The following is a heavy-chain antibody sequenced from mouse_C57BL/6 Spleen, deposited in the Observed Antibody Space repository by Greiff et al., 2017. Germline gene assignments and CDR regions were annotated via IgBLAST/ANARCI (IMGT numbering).Heavy chain of an antibody. J-gene: IGHJ2*01. CDR3: ARSGYSKGRYFDY. CDR1: GYAFTNYL. Sequence: VQLVESGAELVRPGTSVKVSCKASGYAFTNYLIEWVKQRPGQGLEWIGVINPGSGGTNYNEKFKGKATLTADKSSSTAYMQLSSLTSEDSAVYFCARSGYSKGRYFDYWGQGTTLTVSS. CDR2: INPGSGGT. V-gene: IGHV1-54*01. D-gene: IGHD2-5*01.